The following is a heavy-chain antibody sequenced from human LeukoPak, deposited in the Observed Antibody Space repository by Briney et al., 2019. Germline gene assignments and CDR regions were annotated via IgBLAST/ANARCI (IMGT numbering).Heavy chain of an antibody. J-gene: IGHJ4*02. Sequence: GGSLRLSCAASGFTFSNYWMHWVRQVPGKGLVWVSRICNDGSSTTYADSVKGRFTISRDNAKSTLYLQMNSLRAEDTAVYYCARDGARLDYWGQGTLVTVSS. V-gene: IGHV3-74*01. CDR2: ICNDGSST. CDR3: ARDGARLDY. CDR1: GFTFSNYW.